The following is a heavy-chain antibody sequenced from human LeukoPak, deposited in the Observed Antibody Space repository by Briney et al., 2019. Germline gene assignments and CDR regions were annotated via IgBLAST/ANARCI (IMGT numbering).Heavy chain of an antibody. CDR2: IIPIFGTA. D-gene: IGHD5-18*01. Sequence: RASVKVSCKASGGTFSSYAISWVRQAPGQGLEWMGGIIPIFGTANYAQKFQGRVTITTDESTSTAYMELSSLRSEDTAVYYCARVEEYGYGYGGWFDPWGQGTLVTVSS. J-gene: IGHJ5*02. CDR3: ARVEEYGYGYGGWFDP. V-gene: IGHV1-69*05. CDR1: GGTFSSYA.